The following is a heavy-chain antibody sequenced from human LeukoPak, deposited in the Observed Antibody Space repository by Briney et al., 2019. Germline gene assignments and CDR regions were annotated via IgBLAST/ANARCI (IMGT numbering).Heavy chain of an antibody. CDR1: GFTVSSNY. V-gene: IGHV3-53*01. CDR2: IYSGGST. J-gene: IGHJ4*02. CDR3: ARGLAQRFLEWLLHFDY. Sequence: PGGSLRLSCAASGFTVSSNYMSWVRQAPGKGLEWVSVIYSGGSTYYADSVKGRFTISRDNSKSTLYLQMNSLRAEDTAVYYCARGLAQRFLEWLLHFDYWGQGTLVTVSS. D-gene: IGHD3-3*01.